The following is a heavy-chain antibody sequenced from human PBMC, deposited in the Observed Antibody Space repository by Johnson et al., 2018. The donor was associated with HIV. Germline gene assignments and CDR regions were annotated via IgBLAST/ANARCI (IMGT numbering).Heavy chain of an antibody. CDR2: IWYDGSNK. J-gene: IGHJ3*02. Sequence: QVQLVESGGGVVQPGRSLRLSCAASGFTFSSYGMHWVRQAPGKGLEWVAVIWYDGSNKYYADSVKGRFTISRDNSKNTLYVQMNSLRVEDTALYYCARHVRYCSGGGCDHDVFDIWGQGTMVTVSS. V-gene: IGHV3-33*01. CDR3: ARHVRYCSGGGCDHDVFDI. D-gene: IGHD2-15*01. CDR1: GFTFSSYG.